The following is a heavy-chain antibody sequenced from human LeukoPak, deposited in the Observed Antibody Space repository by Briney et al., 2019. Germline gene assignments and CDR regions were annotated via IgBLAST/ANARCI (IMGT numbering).Heavy chain of an antibody. D-gene: IGHD3-10*02. V-gene: IGHV3-48*03. J-gene: IGHJ6*04. CDR3: AELGITMIGGV. Sequence: GGSLRLSCAASGFTFSSYEMNWVRQAPGKGLEWVSYISSSGSTVYYADSVKGRFTISRDNAKNSLYLQMNSLRAEDTAVYYCAELGITMIGGVWGKGTTVTITS. CDR1: GFTFSSYE. CDR2: ISSSGSTV.